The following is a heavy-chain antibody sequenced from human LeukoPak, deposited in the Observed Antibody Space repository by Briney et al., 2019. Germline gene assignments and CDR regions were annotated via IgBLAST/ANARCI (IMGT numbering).Heavy chain of an antibody. CDR1: GDSVSSNSAA. J-gene: IGHJ4*02. V-gene: IGHV6-1*01. D-gene: IGHD6-13*01. Sequence: SQTLSLTCVISGDSVSSNSAAWNWIRQSPSRGLEWLGRTYYRSKWSNDYAVSVKSRITINPDTSKNQFSLQLNFVTPEDTAVYYCARVPIAAAETGHWGQGTLVTVSS. CDR2: TYYRSKWSN. CDR3: ARVPIAAAETGH.